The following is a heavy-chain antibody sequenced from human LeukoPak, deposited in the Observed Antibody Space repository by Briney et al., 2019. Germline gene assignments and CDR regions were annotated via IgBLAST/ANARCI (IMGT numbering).Heavy chain of an antibody. CDR2: IYFSGST. J-gene: IGHJ6*02. V-gene: IGHV4-59*01. Sequence: PSETLSLTCTVSDDSIGNYYWSWIRQTPGKGLEWIGYIYFSGSTNYNPSLKRRVTMSVVTSKNQFSLRLTSVTAADTATYYCAGVGGSNFYNYGMDVWGQGTTVIVSS. CDR1: DDSIGNYY. CDR3: AGVGGSNFYNYGMDV. D-gene: IGHD4-11*01.